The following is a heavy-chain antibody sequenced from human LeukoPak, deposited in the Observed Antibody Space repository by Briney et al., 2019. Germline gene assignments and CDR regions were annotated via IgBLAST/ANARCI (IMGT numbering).Heavy chain of an antibody. CDR1: GFTFSDYA. Sequence: GGSLRLSYSASGFTFSDYAMHWVRQAPGRGLQFVSAISSSGDYTSYSDSVKGRFTISRDNSKNTLHLQMSSLRPEDTAVYFCVKRGRTSDYAYGYWGQGSLVTVSS. CDR2: ISSSGDYT. CDR3: VKRGRTSDYAYGY. D-gene: IGHD4-17*01. J-gene: IGHJ4*02. V-gene: IGHV3-64D*06.